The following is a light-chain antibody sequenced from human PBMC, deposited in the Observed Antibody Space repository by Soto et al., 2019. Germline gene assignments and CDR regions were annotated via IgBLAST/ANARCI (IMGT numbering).Light chain of an antibody. Sequence: QAVVTQPPSASGIPGQRVTISCSGSSSNIGSNYVYWYQQLPGTAPKLLIYRASQRPSGVPDRFSGSKSGTSASLAISGLRSEDEADYYCAAWDDSLSGLVFGGGTKVTVL. CDR1: SSNIGSNY. CDR3: AAWDDSLSGLV. CDR2: RAS. J-gene: IGLJ2*01. V-gene: IGLV1-47*01.